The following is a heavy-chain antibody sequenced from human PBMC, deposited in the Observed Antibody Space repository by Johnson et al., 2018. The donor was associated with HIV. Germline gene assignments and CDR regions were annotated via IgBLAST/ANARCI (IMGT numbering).Heavy chain of an antibody. J-gene: IGHJ3*02. V-gene: IGHV3-23*04. CDR3: AKGRYSSSWYLAGAFDI. Sequence: EVQLVESGGGLVQPGGSLRLSCAASGFTFSSYAMSWVRQAPGKGLEWVSANSGSGGSTYYADSVKGQFTISRDNSKNTLYLPMNSLRAEDTAIYYCAKGRYSSSWYLAGAFDIWGQGTMVTVSS. D-gene: IGHD6-13*01. CDR2: NSGSGGST. CDR1: GFTFSSYA.